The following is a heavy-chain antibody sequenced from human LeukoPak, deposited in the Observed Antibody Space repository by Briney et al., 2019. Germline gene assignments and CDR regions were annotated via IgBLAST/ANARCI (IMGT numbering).Heavy chain of an antibody. CDR1: GYSLTELS. D-gene: IGHD5-18*01. V-gene: IGHV1-24*01. CDR3: ATDRRYGSAFDI. CDR2: FDPEDGET. Sequence: ASVKVSCKVSGYSLTELSMHWVRQAPGKGLEWMGGFDPEDGETIYAQKFQGRVTMTEDTSTDTAYMELSSLRSEDTAVYYCATDRRYGSAFDIWGQGTTVTVSS. J-gene: IGHJ3*02.